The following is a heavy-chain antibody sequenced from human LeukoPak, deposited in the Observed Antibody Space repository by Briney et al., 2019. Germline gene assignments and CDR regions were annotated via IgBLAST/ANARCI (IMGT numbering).Heavy chain of an antibody. CDR1: GYTFTAYY. D-gene: IGHD4-17*01. V-gene: IGHV1-2*06. CDR2: INPNSGSA. Sequence: GTSVKVSCKASGYTFTAYYVQWVRQAPGQGLEWMGRINPNSGSANYAQKFQDRVTVTRDTSISTVYVELKWLISDDTAVYYCARAGLNGDYVSDSWGQGTLVTVSS. J-gene: IGHJ4*02. CDR3: ARAGLNGDYVSDS.